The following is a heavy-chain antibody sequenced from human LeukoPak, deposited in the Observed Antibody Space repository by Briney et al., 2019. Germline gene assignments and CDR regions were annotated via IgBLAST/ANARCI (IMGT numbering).Heavy chain of an antibody. V-gene: IGHV1-18*01. J-gene: IGHJ4*02. Sequence: ASVKVSCKASGYTFTSYGISWVRRAPGQGLEWMGWISAYNGNTNYAQKLQGRVTMTTDTSTSTAYMELRSLRSDDTAVYYCARDRGSTVTPTGADYWGQGTLVTVSS. CDR1: GYTFTSYG. CDR2: ISAYNGNT. D-gene: IGHD4-17*01. CDR3: ARDRGSTVTPTGADY.